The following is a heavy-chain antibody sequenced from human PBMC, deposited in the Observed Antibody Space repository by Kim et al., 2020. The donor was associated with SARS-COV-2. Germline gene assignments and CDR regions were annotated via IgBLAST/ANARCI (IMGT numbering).Heavy chain of an antibody. V-gene: IGHV1-3*01. CDR2: IDCGNGNT. CDR3: LGGFYFDY. Sequence: VKVSCKTSGHFFTRDSIHWVRQASGQGLEWMGGIDCGNGNTIYSQKFQGRVTFTTDTSASTAYMELSFLRSEDSAVYYCLGGFYFDYWGQGTLVTVSS. J-gene: IGHJ4*02. CDR1: GHFFTRDS. D-gene: IGHD3-16*01.